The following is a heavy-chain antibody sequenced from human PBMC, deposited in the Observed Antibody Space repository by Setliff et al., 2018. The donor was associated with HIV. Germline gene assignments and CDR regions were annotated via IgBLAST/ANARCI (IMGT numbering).Heavy chain of an antibody. D-gene: IGHD2-8*01. Sequence: PSETMSLTCTVTGGSISTNNFYWGWIRQPPGKGLQWIGSIYFTGGSYYDPSLKSRVTTSVDTSNNQFSRSWSPGTAADTAVYYCARQTGLRGYYCSNSLYYFDYWGKGMLVTVSS. V-gene: IGHV4-39*01. CDR2: IYFTGGS. CDR3: ARQTGLRGYYCSNSLYYFDY. J-gene: IGHJ4*02. CDR1: GGSISTNNFY.